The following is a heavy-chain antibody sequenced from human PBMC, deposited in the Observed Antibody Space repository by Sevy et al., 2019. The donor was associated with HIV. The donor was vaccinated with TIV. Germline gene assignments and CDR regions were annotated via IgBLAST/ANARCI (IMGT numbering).Heavy chain of an antibody. CDR1: GFTFSSYA. D-gene: IGHD4-17*01. J-gene: IGHJ4*02. Sequence: GGSLRLSCAASGFTFSSYAMSWVRQAPGKGLEWVSAFSGSGGSTYYADSVKGRFTISRDNSKNTLYLQMNSLRAEDTAVYYCAKDLRYDYGDYEFDYWGQGTLVTVSS. CDR3: AKDLRYDYGDYEFDY. V-gene: IGHV3-23*01. CDR2: FSGSGGST.